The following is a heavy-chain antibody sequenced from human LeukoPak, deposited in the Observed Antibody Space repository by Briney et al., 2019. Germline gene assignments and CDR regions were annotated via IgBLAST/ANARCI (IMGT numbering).Heavy chain of an antibody. CDR2: INHSGST. Sequence: SETLSLTCAVYGGSFSGYYWSWIRQPPGKGLEWIGEINHSGSTNYNPSLKSRVTISVDTSKNQFSLKLSSVTAADTAVYYCARDRYSGYDDYWGQGTLVTVSS. D-gene: IGHD5-12*01. V-gene: IGHV4-34*01. CDR1: GGSFSGYY. CDR3: ARDRYSGYDDY. J-gene: IGHJ4*02.